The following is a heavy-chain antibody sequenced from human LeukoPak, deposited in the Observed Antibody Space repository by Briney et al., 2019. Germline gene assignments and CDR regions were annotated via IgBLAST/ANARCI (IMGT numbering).Heavy chain of an antibody. CDR2: ISTNNGNT. Sequence: ASVKVSCKTSGYTFTIYGISWVRQAPGQGLEWMGWISTNNGNTNYAQNLQGRVTMTTDTSTSTAYMELRSLISDDTAVNYCARDRVPGGMDVWGQGTTVTVSS. V-gene: IGHV1-18*01. J-gene: IGHJ6*02. CDR1: GYTFTIYG. CDR3: ARDRVPGGMDV.